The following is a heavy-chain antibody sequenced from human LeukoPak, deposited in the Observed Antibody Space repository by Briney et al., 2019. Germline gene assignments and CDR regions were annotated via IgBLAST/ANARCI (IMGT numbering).Heavy chain of an antibody. Sequence: PGGSLRLSCAASGFTFSNAWMSWVRQAPGKGLEWVGRIKSKTDGGTIDYAAPVKGRFIISRDDSKNTLYLQMNSLKTEDTAVYYCTTDYNVIMAAIIDYWGQGTLVTVSS. CDR3: TTDYNVIMAAIIDY. CDR2: IKSKTDGGTI. V-gene: IGHV3-15*01. D-gene: IGHD5-12*01. CDR1: GFTFSNAW. J-gene: IGHJ4*02.